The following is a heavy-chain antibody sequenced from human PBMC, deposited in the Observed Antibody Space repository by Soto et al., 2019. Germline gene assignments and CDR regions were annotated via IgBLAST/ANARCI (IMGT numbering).Heavy chain of an antibody. D-gene: IGHD5-12*01. Sequence: GGSLRLSCAASGFTFGDYAMTWVRQAPGKGLEWVSSISGSGYSIYYADAVKGRFTISRDNSKNTLSLQMNSLRVEDTATYYCAKEFRYSDYLRAFDLWGQGTMVTVSS. CDR3: AKEFRYSDYLRAFDL. CDR1: GFTFGDYA. V-gene: IGHV3-23*01. J-gene: IGHJ3*01. CDR2: ISGSGYSI.